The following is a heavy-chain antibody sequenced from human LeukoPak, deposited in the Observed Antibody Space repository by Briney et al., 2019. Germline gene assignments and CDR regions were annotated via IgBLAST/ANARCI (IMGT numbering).Heavy chain of an antibody. D-gene: IGHD6-19*01. Sequence: GASVNVSCTASGGTFSSYAISWVRQAPGQGLEWMGWISAYNGNTNYAQKLQGRVTMTTDTSTSTAYMELRSLRSDDTAVYYCARDLARAVAGTYQGYWGQGTLVTVSS. CDR1: GGTFSSYA. CDR3: ARDLARAVAGTYQGY. J-gene: IGHJ4*02. CDR2: ISAYNGNT. V-gene: IGHV1-18*01.